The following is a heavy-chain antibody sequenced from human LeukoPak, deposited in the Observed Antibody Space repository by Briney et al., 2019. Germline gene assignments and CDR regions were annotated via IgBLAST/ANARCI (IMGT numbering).Heavy chain of an antibody. CDR1: GFTFSSYS. CDR3: ARDRGWLQGIDFDY. CDR2: ISSSSSHI. V-gene: IGHV3-21*01. Sequence: GSLRLSCAASGFTFSSYSMNWVRQAPGKGLEWVSSISSSSSHIYYADSVKGRFTISRDNAKNSLYLQMNSLRAEDTAVYYCARDRGWLQGIDFDYWGQGTLVTVSS. J-gene: IGHJ4*02. D-gene: IGHD5-12*01.